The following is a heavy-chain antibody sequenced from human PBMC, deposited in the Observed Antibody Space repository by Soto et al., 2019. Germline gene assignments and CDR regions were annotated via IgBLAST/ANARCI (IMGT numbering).Heavy chain of an antibody. V-gene: IGHV1-18*01. D-gene: IGHD6-19*01. CDR2: ISAYNGNT. CDR3: ARDRDSSGWLDASDI. J-gene: IGHJ3*02. Sequence: GASVKVSCKASGYTFTSYGISWVRQAPGQGLEWMGWISAYNGNTNYAQKLQGRVTMTTDTSTSTAYMELGSLRSDDTAVYYCARDRDSSGWLDASDIWGQGTMVTVSS. CDR1: GYTFTSYG.